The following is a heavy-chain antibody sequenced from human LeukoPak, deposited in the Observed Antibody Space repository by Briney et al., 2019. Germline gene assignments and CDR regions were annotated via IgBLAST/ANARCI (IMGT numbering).Heavy chain of an antibody. CDR3: ARASPTFDY. V-gene: IGHV1-46*01. CDR1: GYTFTSYY. CDR2: INPSAAGT. J-gene: IGHJ4*02. Sequence: ASVKVSCKASGYTFTSYYMNWVRQAPGQGLEWMGIINPSAAGTSYAQKFQGRVTMTRDTSTSTVYMELSSLRSEDTAVYYCARASPTFDYWGQGTLVTVSS.